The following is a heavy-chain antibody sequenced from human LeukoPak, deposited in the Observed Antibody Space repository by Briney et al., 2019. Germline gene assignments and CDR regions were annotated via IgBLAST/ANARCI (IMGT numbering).Heavy chain of an antibody. CDR1: GYPFNNYD. D-gene: IGHD1-26*01. CDR2: MNPHSGKT. Sequence: ASVKVSCKASGYPFNNYDINWVRQATGQGLEWMGWMNPHSGKTGYAQNFQGRVTMTRDTSISTAYMELSSLRSEDTAVCYCARGGSGSYYGADYWGQGTLVTVSS. CDR3: ARGGSGSYYGADY. J-gene: IGHJ4*02. V-gene: IGHV1-8*01.